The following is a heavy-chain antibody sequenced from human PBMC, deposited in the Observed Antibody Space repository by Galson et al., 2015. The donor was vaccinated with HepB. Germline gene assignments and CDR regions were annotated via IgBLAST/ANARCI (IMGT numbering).Heavy chain of an antibody. D-gene: IGHD3-9*01. CDR3: ARSILTGYYTLLDY. CDR2: ISSSSSYI. J-gene: IGHJ4*02. V-gene: IGHV3-21*01. CDR1: GFTFSSYS. Sequence: SLRLSCAASGFTFSSYSMNWVRQAPGKGLEWVSSISSSSSYIYYADSVKGRFTISRDNAKNSLYLQMNSLRAEDTAVYYCARSILTGYYTLLDYWGQGTLVTVSS.